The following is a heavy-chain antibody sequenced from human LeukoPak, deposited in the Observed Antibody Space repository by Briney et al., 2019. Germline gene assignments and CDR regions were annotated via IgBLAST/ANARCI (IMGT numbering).Heavy chain of an antibody. CDR1: GFTFDDYA. D-gene: IGHD6-13*01. CDR2: ISWNSGSI. V-gene: IGHV3-9*01. J-gene: IGHJ4*02. CDR3: ARDKGAVRQLAPNFDY. Sequence: GGSLRLSCAASGFTFDDYAMHWVRQAPGKGLEWVSGISWNSGSIGYADSVKGRFTISRDNAKNSLYLQMNSLRAEDTAVYYCARDKGAVRQLAPNFDYWGQGTLVTVSS.